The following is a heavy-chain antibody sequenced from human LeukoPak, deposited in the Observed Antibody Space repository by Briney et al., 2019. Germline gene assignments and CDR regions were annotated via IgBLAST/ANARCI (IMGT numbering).Heavy chain of an antibody. Sequence: ASVKVSCKASGYTFTSYGISWVRQAPGQGLEWMGWISAYNGNTNYAQKLQGRVTMTTDTSTSTAYMELRSLRSDDTAVYYCARDFPPYGDLSSEYFQHWGQGTLVTVSS. CDR1: GYTFTSYG. D-gene: IGHD4-17*01. CDR2: ISAYNGNT. J-gene: IGHJ1*01. CDR3: ARDFPPYGDLSSEYFQH. V-gene: IGHV1-18*01.